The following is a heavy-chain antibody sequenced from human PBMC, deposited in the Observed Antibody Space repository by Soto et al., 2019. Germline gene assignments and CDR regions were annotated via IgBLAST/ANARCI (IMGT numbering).Heavy chain of an antibody. CDR3: ASVVVGAGGGGAFDI. CDR2: INPTRGGT. V-gene: IGHV1-2*02. CDR1: GYPFTGYY. D-gene: IGHD2-15*01. Sequence: ASVKVSCKASGYPFTGYYMHWLRQAPGQGIEWMGWINPTRGGTNYAQKFQGRVTMTSDTAISTAYMELSRLRSDDTDVYYCASVVVGAGGGGAFDIWGQGTMVTVSS. J-gene: IGHJ3*02.